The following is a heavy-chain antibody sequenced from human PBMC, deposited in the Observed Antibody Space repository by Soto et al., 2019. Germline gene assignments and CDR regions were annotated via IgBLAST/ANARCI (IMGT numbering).Heavy chain of an antibody. CDR1: GYSFTSYW. CDR2: IDPSDSYT. V-gene: IGHV5-10-1*01. Sequence: GESLKISCKGSGYSFTSYWISWVRQMPGKGLEWMGRIDPSDSYTNYSPSFQGHVTISADKSISTAYLRWSSLKASDTAMYYCARLPQGAAAGTYPHGMDVWGQGTTDTVSS. D-gene: IGHD6-13*01. J-gene: IGHJ6*02. CDR3: ARLPQGAAAGTYPHGMDV.